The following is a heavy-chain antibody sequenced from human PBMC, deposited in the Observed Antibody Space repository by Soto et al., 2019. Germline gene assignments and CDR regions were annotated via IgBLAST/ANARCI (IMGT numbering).Heavy chain of an antibody. CDR1: GGSINSAGNY. CDR2: IYSNGYT. CDR3: ARWYYEILTAHFDY. V-gene: IGHV4-31*03. Sequence: QVQLQQSGPGLVKPSQTLSLSCTVSGGSINSAGNYWSWIRQLPGKGLELIGHIYSNGYTYDNPSPKNRFFMSVDRCKRQFSLSLSSVSAADTAVYYCARWYYEILTAHFDYWGQGIRVNVSS. J-gene: IGHJ4*02. D-gene: IGHD3-9*01.